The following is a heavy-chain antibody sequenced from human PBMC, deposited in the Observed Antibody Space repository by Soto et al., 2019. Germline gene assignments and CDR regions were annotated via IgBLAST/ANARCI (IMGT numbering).Heavy chain of an antibody. Sequence: GSLRLSCAASGFTFSNAWMSWVRQAPGKGLEWIGEINHSGSTNYNPSLRSRVTISVDTSKNQFSLKLSSVTAADTAVYYCARGGGYYDYVWGSYRYGHPEHYYSGMDVWGQGPKVTVYS. J-gene: IGHJ6*02. CDR3: ARGGGYYDYVWGSYRYGHPEHYYSGMDV. V-gene: IGHV4-34*01. CDR2: INHSGST. D-gene: IGHD3-16*02. CDR1: GFTFSNAW.